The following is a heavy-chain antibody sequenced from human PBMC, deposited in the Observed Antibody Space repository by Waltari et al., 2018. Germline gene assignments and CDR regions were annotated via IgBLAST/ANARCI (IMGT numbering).Heavy chain of an antibody. V-gene: IGHV1-69*06. Sequence: QVQLVQSGAEVKKPGSSVKVSCKASGGTFSSYAISWVRQAPGQGLEWLGGISPIFWTANTAQKCQDRVPITRDTSASTAYMELSSLRSEDTAVYYCARWGPDPYSSSWYGGNYYHGMDVWGQGTTVTVSS. J-gene: IGHJ6*02. CDR2: ISPIFWTA. D-gene: IGHD6-13*01. CDR1: GGTFSSYA. CDR3: ARWGPDPYSSSWYGGNYYHGMDV.